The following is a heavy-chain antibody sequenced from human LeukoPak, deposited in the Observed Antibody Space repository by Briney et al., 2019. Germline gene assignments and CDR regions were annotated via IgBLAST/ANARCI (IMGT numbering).Heavy chain of an antibody. J-gene: IGHJ4*02. Sequence: GGSLRLSCVASGFTFDKHWMGWVRQAPGKGLEWVASLNQDGNEKYYVDSVKGRFTISRDNAKNSLCLQVTSLRVDDTAMYYCARDTYGGFDYWGQGALITVSS. CDR3: ARDTYGGFDY. CDR1: GFTFDKHW. CDR2: LNQDGNEK. D-gene: IGHD4-23*01. V-gene: IGHV3-7*01.